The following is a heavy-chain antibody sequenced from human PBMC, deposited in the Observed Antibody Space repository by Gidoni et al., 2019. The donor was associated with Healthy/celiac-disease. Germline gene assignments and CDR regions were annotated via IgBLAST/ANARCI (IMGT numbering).Heavy chain of an antibody. CDR3: ASTGYCSGGSCYSDAFDI. CDR1: GFTVSSNY. J-gene: IGHJ3*02. Sequence: EGQLVESGGGLIQPGGSLRLPCAASGFTVSSNYMSWVRQAPGKWLEWVSFIYSGGSTYYADSVKGRFTISRDNSKNTLYLQMNSLRAEDTAVYYCASTGYCSGGSCYSDAFDIWGQGTMVTVSS. D-gene: IGHD2-15*01. V-gene: IGHV3-53*01. CDR2: IYSGGST.